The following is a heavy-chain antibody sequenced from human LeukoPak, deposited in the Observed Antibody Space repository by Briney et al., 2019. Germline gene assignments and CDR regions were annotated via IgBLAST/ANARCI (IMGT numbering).Heavy chain of an antibody. CDR1: GGTFSSYA. D-gene: IGHD1-26*01. J-gene: IGHJ4*02. CDR3: ARDGRLGASDY. V-gene: IGHV1-69*05. Sequence: GASVKVSCKASGGTFSSYAISWVRQAPGQGLEWMGGIIPIFGTANYAQKFQGRVTITTDESTSTAYMELSSLRSEDTAEYYCARDGRLGASDYWGQGTLVTVSS. CDR2: IIPIFGTA.